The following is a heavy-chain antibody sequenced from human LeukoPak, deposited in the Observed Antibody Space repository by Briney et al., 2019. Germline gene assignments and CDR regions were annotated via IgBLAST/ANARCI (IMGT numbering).Heavy chain of an antibody. D-gene: IGHD5-12*01. CDR2: INPNSGGT. J-gene: IGHJ5*02. V-gene: IGHV1-2*02. Sequence: GASVKVSCKASGYTFTGYYMHWVRQAPGQGLEWMGWINPNSGGTNYAQKFQGRVTMTRDTSISTAYMELSRLRSDDTAVYYCARDRYSGYSEINWFDPWGQGNLVTVSS. CDR3: ARDRYSGYSEINWFDP. CDR1: GYTFTGYY.